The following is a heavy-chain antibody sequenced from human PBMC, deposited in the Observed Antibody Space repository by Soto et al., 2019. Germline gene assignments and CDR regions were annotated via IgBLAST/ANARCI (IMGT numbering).Heavy chain of an antibody. J-gene: IGHJ4*02. Sequence: VGSLRLSCAASGFTFTRYSMNWVRQAPGKGLEWVSSISSTTNYIYYGDSMKGRFTISRDNAKNSLYLEMNSLRAEDTAVYYCARESEDLTSNFDYWGQGTTVTVSA. CDR3: ARESEDLTSNFDY. CDR1: GFTFTRYS. CDR2: ISSTTNYI. V-gene: IGHV3-21*06.